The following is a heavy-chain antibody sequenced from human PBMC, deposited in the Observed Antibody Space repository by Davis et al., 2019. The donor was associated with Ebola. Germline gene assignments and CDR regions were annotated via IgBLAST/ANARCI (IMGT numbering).Heavy chain of an antibody. V-gene: IGHV3-48*02. D-gene: IGHD3-10*01. CDR2: ISGGSETI. CDR3: AREWFGETD. CDR1: GFTFSRYS. J-gene: IGHJ4*02. Sequence: GESLKISCAASGFTFSRYSMNWVRQAPGKGLEWVSYISGGSETIHYADSVKGRFTISRDNAKNSLYLQMNSLRDEDTAIYYCAREWFGETDWGQGTLVTVSS.